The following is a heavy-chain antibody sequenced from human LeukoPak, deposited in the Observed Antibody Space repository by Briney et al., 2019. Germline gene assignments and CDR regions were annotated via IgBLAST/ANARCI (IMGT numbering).Heavy chain of an antibody. Sequence: GGSLRLSCAASGFTFDVYAMHWVRQAPGKGLEWVSLISWDGGTTYYADSVKGRFTISRDNSKNSLYLQMNSLRADDTALYYCAKDPVGYGGNYFEYWGQGTLVTVSS. V-gene: IGHV3-43D*03. D-gene: IGHD4-23*01. CDR3: AKDPVGYGGNYFEY. CDR1: GFTFDVYA. CDR2: ISWDGGTT. J-gene: IGHJ4*02.